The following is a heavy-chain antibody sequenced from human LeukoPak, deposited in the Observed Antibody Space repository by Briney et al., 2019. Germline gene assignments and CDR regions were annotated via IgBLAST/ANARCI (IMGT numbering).Heavy chain of an antibody. CDR1: GFIFSDYW. Sequence: EGSLRLSCAASGFIFSDYWMTWVRQAPGKGLEWVAHIKQDGGEKYFVDSVKGRFTISRDNAKNLVYLQMSSLRAEDTAVYYCARGWNYAFRFDNWGQGTLVTVST. V-gene: IGHV3-7*01. CDR3: ARGWNYAFRFDN. CDR2: IKQDGGEK. D-gene: IGHD1-7*01. J-gene: IGHJ4*02.